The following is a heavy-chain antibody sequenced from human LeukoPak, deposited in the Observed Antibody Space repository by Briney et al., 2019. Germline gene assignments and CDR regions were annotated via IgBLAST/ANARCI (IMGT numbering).Heavy chain of an antibody. Sequence: SETLSLTCTVSGGSISNYYWSWLRQPPGKGLEWIGHIYSTGSTTYSPSLKSRVIMSADTSKNQFSLKETSVTAADTAVYYCARYISSGLDYWGQGTLVTVSS. CDR2: IYSTGST. CDR3: ARYISSGLDY. J-gene: IGHJ4*02. CDR1: GGSISNYY. V-gene: IGHV4-59*08. D-gene: IGHD6-6*01.